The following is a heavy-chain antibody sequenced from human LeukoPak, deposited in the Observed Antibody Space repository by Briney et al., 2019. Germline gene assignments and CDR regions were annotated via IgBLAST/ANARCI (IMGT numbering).Heavy chain of an antibody. D-gene: IGHD3/OR15-3a*01. CDR1: GGSISSYY. V-gene: IGHV4-59*01. CDR3: ARIKAGLEMDY. CDR2: IYYSGNT. Sequence: SETLSLTCTVSGGSISSYYWSWIRQPPGKGLEWIGYIYYSGNTNYNPSLKSRVTISVDTSKNQFSLKLSSVTAADTAVYYCARIKAGLEMDYWGQGTLVTVSS. J-gene: IGHJ4*02.